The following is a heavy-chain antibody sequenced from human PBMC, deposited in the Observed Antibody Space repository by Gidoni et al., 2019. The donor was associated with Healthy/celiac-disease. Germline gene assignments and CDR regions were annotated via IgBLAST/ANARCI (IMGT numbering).Heavy chain of an antibody. V-gene: IGHV3-23*01. Sequence: EVQLLESGGGLVQPGGSLRLSCAASGFTFSSYAMSWVRQAPGKGLEWVSAISGSGGSTYYADSVKGRFTISRDNSKNTLYLQMNSLRAEDTAVYYCAPAPYYDFWSGYYSLDYWGQGTLVTVSS. CDR1: GFTFSSYA. D-gene: IGHD3-3*01. CDR2: ISGSGGST. J-gene: IGHJ4*02. CDR3: APAPYYDFWSGYYSLDY.